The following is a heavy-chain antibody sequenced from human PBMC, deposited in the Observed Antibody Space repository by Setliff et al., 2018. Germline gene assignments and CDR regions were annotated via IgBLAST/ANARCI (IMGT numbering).Heavy chain of an antibody. D-gene: IGHD3-10*01. CDR1: GGPFSGYY. CDR2: INHSGGT. V-gene: IGHV4-34*01. CDR3: ARGFLRYDSGTYYTY. Sequence: SETLSLTCAVQGGPFSGYYWSWIRQPPGKGLESIGDINHSGGTNYNPSPKSRVTVSIDTSKSHFSLKLSSVTAADTAVYYCARGFLRYDSGTYYTYWGQGTLVTVSS. J-gene: IGHJ4*02.